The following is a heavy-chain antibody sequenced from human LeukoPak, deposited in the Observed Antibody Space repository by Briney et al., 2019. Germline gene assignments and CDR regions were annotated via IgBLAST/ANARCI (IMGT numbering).Heavy chain of an antibody. CDR3: AREGVLIRYFDWLSRGYYGMDV. D-gene: IGHD3-9*01. CDR2: MNPNSGNT. CDR1: GYTFTSYD. Sequence: ASVTVSCKASGYTFTSYDINWVRQATGQGLEWMGWMNPNSGNTGYAQKFQGRVTMTRNTSISTAYMELSSLRSEDTAVYYCAREGVLIRYFDWLSRGYYGMDVWGQGTTVTVSS. J-gene: IGHJ6*02. V-gene: IGHV1-8*01.